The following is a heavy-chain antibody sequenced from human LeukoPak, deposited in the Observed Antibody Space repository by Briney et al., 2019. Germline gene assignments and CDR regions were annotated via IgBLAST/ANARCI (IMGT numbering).Heavy chain of an antibody. Sequence: GASVKVSCKASGYTFTSYGISWVRQAPGQGLEWMGGIIPIFGTANYAQKFQGRVTITADESTSTAYMELSSLRSEDTAVYYCASPRLTGRYYFDYWGQGTLVTVSS. J-gene: IGHJ4*02. V-gene: IGHV1-69*13. D-gene: IGHD3-9*01. CDR1: GYTFTSYG. CDR3: ASPRLTGRYYFDY. CDR2: IIPIFGTA.